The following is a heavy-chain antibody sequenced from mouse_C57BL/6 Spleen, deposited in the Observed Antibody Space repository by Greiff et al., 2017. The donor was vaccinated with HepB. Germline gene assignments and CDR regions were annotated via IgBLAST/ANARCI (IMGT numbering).Heavy chain of an antibody. D-gene: IGHD3-2*02. Sequence: EVQLQQSGPGLVKPSQSLSLTCSVTGYSITSGYYWNWFRQFPGNKLEWMGDISYDGSNNYNPSLKNRIAITRDTSKNQFFLNLNSVTTEDTATYYCARQLRLRAMDDWGQGPSVTVSS. CDR1: GYSITSGYY. J-gene: IGHJ4*01. V-gene: IGHV3-6*01. CDR2: ISYDGSN. CDR3: ARQLRLRAMDD.